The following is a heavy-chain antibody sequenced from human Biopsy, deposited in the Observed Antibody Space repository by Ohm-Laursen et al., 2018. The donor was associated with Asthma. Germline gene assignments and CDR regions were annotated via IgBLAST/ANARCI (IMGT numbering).Heavy chain of an antibody. D-gene: IGHD2-2*01. Sequence: GYSVKVSCKSLGGTFNTYVIGWVRQAPGQGLEWMGGINSVFGTTNYPQKFQDRVTITADDSTSTVYMELSSLRSEDTAVYYCARKAGSCISRTCYSLDFWGQGTLVTVSS. CDR1: GGTFNTYV. CDR2: INSVFGTT. CDR3: ARKAGSCISRTCYSLDF. V-gene: IGHV1-69*01. J-gene: IGHJ4*02.